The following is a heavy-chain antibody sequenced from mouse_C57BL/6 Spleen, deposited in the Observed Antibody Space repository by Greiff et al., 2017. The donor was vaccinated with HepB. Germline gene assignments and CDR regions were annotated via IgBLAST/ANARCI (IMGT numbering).Heavy chain of an antibody. V-gene: IGHV1-82*01. CDR3: ARSIYYGNLYAMDY. J-gene: IGHJ4*01. CDR1: GYAFSSSW. D-gene: IGHD2-1*01. Sequence: QVQLKESGPELVKPGASVKISCKASGYAFSSSWMNWVKQRPGKGLEWIGRIYPGDGDTNYNGKFKGKATLTADKSSSTAYMQLSSLTSEDSAVYACARSIYYGNLYAMDYWGQGTSVTVSS. CDR2: IYPGDGDT.